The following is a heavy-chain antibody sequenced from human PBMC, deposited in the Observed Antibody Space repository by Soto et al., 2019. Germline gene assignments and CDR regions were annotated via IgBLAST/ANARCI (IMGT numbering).Heavy chain of an antibody. Sequence: EVQLLESGGGLVQPGGSLRLSCAASGFTFSSYAMSWVRQAPGKGLEWVSVISGSDGSTYYADSVKDRFTISRDNSKNTLYLQMNSLRAEDTAVYYCAKSYSNGWYPDYWGQGTLVTVSS. CDR1: GFTFSSYA. V-gene: IGHV3-23*01. D-gene: IGHD6-19*01. J-gene: IGHJ4*02. CDR3: AKSYSNGWYPDY. CDR2: ISGSDGST.